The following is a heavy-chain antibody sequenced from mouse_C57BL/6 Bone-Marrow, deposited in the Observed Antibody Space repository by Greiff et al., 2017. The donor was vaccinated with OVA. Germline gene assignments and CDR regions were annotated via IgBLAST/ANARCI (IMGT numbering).Heavy chain of an antibody. J-gene: IGHJ3*01. CDR2: IDPENGDT. D-gene: IGHD2-3*01. CDR3: TTIYDGYYFAY. V-gene: IGHV14-4*01. CDR1: GFNIKDDY. Sequence: VQLQQSGAELVRPGASVKLSCTASGFNIKDDYMHWVKQRPEQGLEWIGWIDPENGDTEYASKFQGKATITADTSSNTAYLQLSSLTSEDTAVYYCTTIYDGYYFAYWGQGTLVTVSA.